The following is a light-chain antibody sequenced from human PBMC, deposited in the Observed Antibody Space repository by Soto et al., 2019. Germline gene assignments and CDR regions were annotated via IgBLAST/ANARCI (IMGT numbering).Light chain of an antibody. CDR3: CSITTSHTYV. CDR1: SSDIGHYDY. J-gene: IGLJ1*01. CDR2: HVT. V-gene: IGLV2-14*03. Sequence: QSVLTQPASVSGSPGQSITISCTGTSSDIGHYDYVSWYQQHPGKAPKLMIYHVTYRPSGVSNRYSGSKSGNSASLTISGHKADDEADYYCCSITTSHTYVFGSGTKLTVL.